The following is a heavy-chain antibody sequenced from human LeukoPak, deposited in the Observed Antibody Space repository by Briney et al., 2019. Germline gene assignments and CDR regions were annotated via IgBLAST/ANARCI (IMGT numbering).Heavy chain of an antibody. CDR3: GRDLNRSGYTREGRFDP. V-gene: IGHV1-2*02. CDR1: GYTFTGYY. CDR2: INPNSGGT. J-gene: IGHJ5*02. Sequence: ASVKVSCKASGYTFTGYYMHWVRQAPGRGLEWMGWINPNSGGTNYAQKFQGRVTMTRDTSISTAYMELSSLRSEDTAVYYCGRDLNRSGYTREGRFDPWGQGTLVTVSS. D-gene: IGHD3-22*01.